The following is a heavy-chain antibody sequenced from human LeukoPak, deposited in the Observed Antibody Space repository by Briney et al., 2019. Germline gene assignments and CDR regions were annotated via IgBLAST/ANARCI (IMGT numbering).Heavy chain of an antibody. J-gene: IGHJ4*02. Sequence: GRSLRLSCAASGFTFSSYGMHWVRQAPGKGLEWVAVISYDGSNKYYADSVKGRFTISRDNSKNTLYLQMNSLRAEDTAVYYCAKDLYTATITLNFDYWGQGTLVTVSS. CDR1: GFTFSSYG. D-gene: IGHD5-18*01. CDR2: ISYDGSNK. CDR3: AKDLYTATITLNFDY. V-gene: IGHV3-30*18.